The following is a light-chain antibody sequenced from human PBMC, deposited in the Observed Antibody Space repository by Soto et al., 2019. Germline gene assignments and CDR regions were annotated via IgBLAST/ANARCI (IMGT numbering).Light chain of an antibody. CDR2: GAS. CDR1: QGVSNN. V-gene: IGKV3-15*01. J-gene: IGKJ3*01. CDR3: QQYSSWSFT. Sequence: EIVLTQSPATLSVFPGEKATLSCGASQGVSNNLAWYHQKPGQAPRPLIYGASTRATGVPARFSGSGSGTEFTLTISSLQSEDSAIYYCQQYSSWSFTFGPGTKVAIE.